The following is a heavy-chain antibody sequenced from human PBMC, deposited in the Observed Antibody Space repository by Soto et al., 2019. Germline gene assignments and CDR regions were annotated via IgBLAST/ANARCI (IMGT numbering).Heavy chain of an antibody. V-gene: IGHV3-23*01. CDR2: ISGSGGST. CDR1: GFTFSNYA. Sequence: EVQLLESGGGLVQPGGSLRLSCAASGFTFSNYAMSWVRQAPGKGLEWVSAISGSGGSTYYADSVKGRFTIARDNSNNTLDLQMNSLRAEDTAVYYCAKDPRVQYYDSGSSSYWGQGTLFTVSS. CDR3: AKDPRVQYYDSGSSSY. D-gene: IGHD3-10*01. J-gene: IGHJ4*02.